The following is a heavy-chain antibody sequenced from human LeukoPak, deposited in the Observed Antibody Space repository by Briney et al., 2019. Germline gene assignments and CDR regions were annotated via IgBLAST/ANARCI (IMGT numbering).Heavy chain of an antibody. CDR3: ARRGSTDY. J-gene: IGHJ4*02. CDR2: KKEDGSEK. CDR1: GFSLSGYW. V-gene: IGHV3-7*03. Sequence: GAPRPSRGAPGFSLSGYWKTWGRQAPGEGLEGGANKKEDGSEKYYAEFVKGRFTISRDNAKNSLDLQMNSLRAEDTAVYYCARRGSTDYWGQGTLVTVSS. D-gene: IGHD2/OR15-2a*01.